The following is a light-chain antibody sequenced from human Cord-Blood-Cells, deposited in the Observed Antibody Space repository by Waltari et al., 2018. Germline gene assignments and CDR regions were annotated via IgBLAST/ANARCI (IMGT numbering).Light chain of an antibody. CDR2: WAS. J-gene: IGKJ1*01. V-gene: IGKV4-1*01. CDR1: QSVLYSTNNKNY. Sequence: DIVMTHSPDSLAVSLGESATHHCKPSQSVLYSTNNKNYLAWYQPKPGQPPKLLIYWASTRESGVPGRFSGSGSGTDFTLTISILQAEDVAVYYCQQYYSTPWTFGQGTKVEIK. CDR3: QQYYSTPWT.